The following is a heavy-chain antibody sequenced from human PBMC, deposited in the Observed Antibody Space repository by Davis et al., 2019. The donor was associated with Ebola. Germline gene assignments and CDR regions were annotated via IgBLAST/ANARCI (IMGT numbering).Heavy chain of an antibody. V-gene: IGHV3-48*02. CDR2: IISGSNAI. D-gene: IGHD4-11*01. CDR3: VRDYIFAFDL. CDR1: GFTFSSYG. Sequence: PGGSLRLSCAASGFTFSSYGMNWVRPAPGKALEWISFIISGSNAIHYADPVKGRFTVSRENFKNSLFLEMSSLRDEDSAVYYCVRDYIFAFDLWGQGARVTVSS. J-gene: IGHJ5*02.